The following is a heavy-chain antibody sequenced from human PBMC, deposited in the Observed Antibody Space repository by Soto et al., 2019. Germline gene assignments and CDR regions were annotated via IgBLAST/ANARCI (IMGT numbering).Heavy chain of an antibody. CDR3: ARSQGSSTSLEIYYYYYYGMDV. V-gene: IGHV1-69*01. Sequence: QVQLVQSGAEVKKPGSSVKVSCKASGGTFSNYAISWVRQAPGQGLEWMGGIIPISGTANYAQKFQGRVTNTAGESTSAADMELSSLRAEDTAVYYCARSQGSSTSLEIYYYYYYGMDVWGQGTTVTVSS. CDR2: IIPISGTA. D-gene: IGHD2-2*01. J-gene: IGHJ6*02. CDR1: GGTFSNYA.